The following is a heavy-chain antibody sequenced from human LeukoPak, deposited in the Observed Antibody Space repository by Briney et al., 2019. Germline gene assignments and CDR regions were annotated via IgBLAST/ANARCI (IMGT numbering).Heavy chain of an antibody. CDR2: INPNSGGT. Sequence: EASVKVSCKASGYTFTGYYMHWVRQAPGQGLEWMGWINPNSGGTNYAQKFQGRVTMTRDTSISTAYMELSRLRSDDTAVYYCARDSYYSSSSLGFDYWGQGTLVTVSS. J-gene: IGHJ4*02. D-gene: IGHD6-6*01. V-gene: IGHV1-2*02. CDR1: GYTFTGYY. CDR3: ARDSYYSSSSLGFDY.